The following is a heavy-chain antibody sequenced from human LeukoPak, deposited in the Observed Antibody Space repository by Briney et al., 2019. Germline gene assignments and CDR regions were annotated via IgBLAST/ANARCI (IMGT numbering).Heavy chain of an antibody. CDR1: GASISSYY. D-gene: IGHD6-19*01. CDR3: ASGAVAGTGTHLDY. V-gene: IGHV4-4*07. J-gene: IGHJ4*02. CDR2: IYTSGST. Sequence: SETLSLTCTVSGASISSYYWSWIRQPAGKGLEWIGRIYTSGSTNYNPSLKSRVTMSLDTSKNHFSLRLSSVIAADTAVYYCASGAVAGTGTHLDYWGQGTLVTVSS.